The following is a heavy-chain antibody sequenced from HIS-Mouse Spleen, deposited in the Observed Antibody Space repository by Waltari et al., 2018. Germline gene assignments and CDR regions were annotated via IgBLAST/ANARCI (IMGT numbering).Heavy chain of an antibody. J-gene: IGHJ2*01. Sequence: QLQLQESGPGLVKPSETLSLTCPVSGGSISSRSYYCVWIRQPPGKGLEWIGSIYYSGSTYYNPSLKSRVTISVDTSKNQFSLKLSSVTAADTAVYYCAREIPYSSSWYDWYFDLWGRGTLVTVSS. CDR1: GGSISSRSYY. CDR2: IYYSGST. V-gene: IGHV4-39*07. CDR3: AREIPYSSSWYDWYFDL. D-gene: IGHD6-13*01.